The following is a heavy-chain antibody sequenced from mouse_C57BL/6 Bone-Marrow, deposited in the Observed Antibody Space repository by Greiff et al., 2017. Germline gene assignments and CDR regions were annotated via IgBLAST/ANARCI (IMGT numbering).Heavy chain of an antibody. Sequence: EVKLQESGAELVRPGASVKLSCTASGFNIKDDYMHWVKQRPEQGLEWIGWIDPENGDTEYASKFQGKATITADTSSNTAYLQLSSLTSEDTAVYYCTTSGLRRRAWFAYWGQGTLVTVSA. V-gene: IGHV14-4*01. CDR1: GFNIKDDY. CDR3: TTSGLRRRAWFAY. D-gene: IGHD2-4*01. J-gene: IGHJ3*01. CDR2: IDPENGDT.